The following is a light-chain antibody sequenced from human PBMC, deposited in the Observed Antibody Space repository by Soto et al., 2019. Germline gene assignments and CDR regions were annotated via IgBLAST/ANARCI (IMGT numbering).Light chain of an antibody. CDR1: QSVSSY. V-gene: IGKV3-11*01. J-gene: IGKJ1*01. CDR2: DAS. CDR3: QQYVRSPWT. Sequence: EIVLRQSPATLSLSPGERATLSCRASQSVSSYLAWYQQKPGQAPRLLIYDASNRATGIPARFSGSGSGTDFTLTISSLEPEDFAVYYCQQYVRSPWTFGQGTKVDIK.